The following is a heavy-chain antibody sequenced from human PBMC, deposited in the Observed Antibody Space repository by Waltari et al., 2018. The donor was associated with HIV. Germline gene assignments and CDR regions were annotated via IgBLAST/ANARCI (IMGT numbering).Heavy chain of an antibody. CDR2: ISYSGST. Sequence: LQLQESGPGLVKPSETLSLPCTVSGGSSSSSSYYWGWIRQRPGKGLEWIGSISYSGSTYYNPSLKSRVTISVDTSKNQFSLKLSSVTAADTAVDYCARDRVIDIVVVPAADFDYWGQGTLVTVSS. J-gene: IGHJ4*02. CDR3: ARDRVIDIVVVPAADFDY. CDR1: GGSSSSSSYY. V-gene: IGHV4-39*07. D-gene: IGHD2-2*01.